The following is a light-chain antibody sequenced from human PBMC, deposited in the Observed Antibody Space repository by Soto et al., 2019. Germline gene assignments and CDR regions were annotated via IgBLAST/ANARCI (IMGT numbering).Light chain of an antibody. CDR1: SSDIGGYNF. V-gene: IGLV2-14*03. J-gene: IGLJ2*01. Sequence: QSALTQPASVSGSPGQSITISCTGTSSDIGGYNFVSWYQQHPGRAPKLLIYEVASRPSGVSDRFSGSKSGNTASLTISGLQTEDESDYYCSSFTTSRSLVVFGGGAKLTVL. CDR2: EVA. CDR3: SSFTTSRSLVV.